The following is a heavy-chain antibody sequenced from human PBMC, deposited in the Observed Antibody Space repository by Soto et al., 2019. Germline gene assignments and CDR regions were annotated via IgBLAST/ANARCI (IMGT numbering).Heavy chain of an antibody. V-gene: IGHV4-39*01. CDR1: GGSISSSSYY. CDR2: IYYSGST. D-gene: IGHD3-22*01. CDR3: ARHYPTMIVVPGQFDY. Sequence: SETLSLTCTVSGGSISSSSYYWGWIRQPPGKGLEWIGSIYYSGSTYYNPSLKSRVTISVDTSKNQFSLKLSSVTAADTAVYYCARHYPTMIVVPGQFDYWGQGTLVTVSS. J-gene: IGHJ4*02.